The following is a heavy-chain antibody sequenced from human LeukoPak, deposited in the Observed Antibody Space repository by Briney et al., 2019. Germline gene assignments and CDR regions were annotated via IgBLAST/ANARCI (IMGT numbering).Heavy chain of an antibody. D-gene: IGHD3-3*01. CDR1: GGSISSYY. J-gene: IGHJ5*02. Sequence: SETLSLTCTVSGGSISSYYWSWIRQPAGKGLELIGRIYTSGSTNYNPSLKSRVTMSVDTSKNQFSLKLSSVTAADTAVYYCASTIFGVVNGWFDPWGQGTLVTVSS. CDR2: IYTSGST. V-gene: IGHV4-4*07. CDR3: ASTIFGVVNGWFDP.